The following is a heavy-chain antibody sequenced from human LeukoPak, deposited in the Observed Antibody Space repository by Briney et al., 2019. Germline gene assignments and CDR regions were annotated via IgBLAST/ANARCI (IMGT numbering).Heavy chain of an antibody. CDR3: ARKAVWAADY. D-gene: IGHD6-19*01. J-gene: IGHJ4*02. CDR2: ISAYNGNT. Sequence: GASVKVSCKASGYTFTSYAMNWVRQAPGQGLEWMGWISAYNGNTNYAQKLQGRVTMTTDTSTSTAYMELRSLRSDDTAVCYCARKAVWAADYWGQGTLVTVSS. CDR1: GYTFTSYA. V-gene: IGHV1-18*01.